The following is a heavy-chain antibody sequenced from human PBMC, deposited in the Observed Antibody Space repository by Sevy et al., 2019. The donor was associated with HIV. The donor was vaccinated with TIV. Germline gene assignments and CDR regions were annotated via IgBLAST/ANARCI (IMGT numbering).Heavy chain of an antibody. CDR1: EFTFSGYW. Sequence: GGSLRLSCAASEFTFSGYWMSWVRQAPGKGLEWVANIKQDGSEKYYVDSVKGRFTISRDNAKNSLYLQMNSLRAEDTAVYYCARDRSGSTSGWSVDYWGQGTLVTVSS. D-gene: IGHD6-19*01. CDR2: IKQDGSEK. V-gene: IGHV3-7*01. CDR3: ARDRSGSTSGWSVDY. J-gene: IGHJ4*02.